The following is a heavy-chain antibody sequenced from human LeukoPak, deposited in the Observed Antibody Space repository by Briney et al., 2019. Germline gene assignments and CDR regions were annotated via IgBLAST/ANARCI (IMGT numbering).Heavy chain of an antibody. J-gene: IGHJ5*02. CDR2: MNPNSGNT. CDR3: ARGPQKYYDFWSGPDTWFDP. D-gene: IGHD3-3*01. CDR1: GYTFTSYD. V-gene: IGHV1-8*03. Sequence: ASVKVSCKASGYTFTSYDINWVRQATGQGLEWMGCMNPNSGNTGYAQKFQGRVTITRNTSISTAYMELSSLRSKDTAVYYCARGPQKYYDFWSGPDTWFDPWGQGTLVTVSS.